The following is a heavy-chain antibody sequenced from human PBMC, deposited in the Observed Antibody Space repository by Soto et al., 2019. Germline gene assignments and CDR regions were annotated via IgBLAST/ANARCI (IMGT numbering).Heavy chain of an antibody. CDR1: GFTFSSYS. Sequence: GGSLRLSCAASGFTFSSYSMNWVRQAPGKGLEWVSSISSSSSYIYYADSVKGRFTISRDNAKNSLYLQMNSLRAEDTAVYYCARDKSSSGRTYYYHYGMDVWDQGTTVTVSS. D-gene: IGHD6-19*01. J-gene: IGHJ6*02. V-gene: IGHV3-21*01. CDR2: ISSSSSYI. CDR3: ARDKSSSGRTYYYHYGMDV.